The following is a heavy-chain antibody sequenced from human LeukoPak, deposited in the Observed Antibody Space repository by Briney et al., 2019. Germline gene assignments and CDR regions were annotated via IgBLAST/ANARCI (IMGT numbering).Heavy chain of an antibody. J-gene: IGHJ5*02. CDR2: IVVGSGNT. Sequence: SVKVSCKASGFTFTSSAVQWVRQARGQRLEWIGWIVVGSGNTNYAQKFQERVTITRDMSTSTAYMELSSLRSEDTAVYYCARNDYYDSSGYYSGPRNWFDPWGQGTLVTVSS. D-gene: IGHD3-22*01. CDR1: GFTFTSSA. CDR3: ARNDYYDSSGYYSGPRNWFDP. V-gene: IGHV1-58*01.